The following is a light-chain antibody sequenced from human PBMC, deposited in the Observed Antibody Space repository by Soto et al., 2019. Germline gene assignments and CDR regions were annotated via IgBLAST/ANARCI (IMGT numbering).Light chain of an antibody. CDR3: QQSNSLPPT. V-gene: IGKV1-39*01. J-gene: IGKJ1*01. Sequence: DIQMTQSPSSLSASVGDRVTITCRASQSISSNLNWYQQKPGKAPKLLIYTAASLQSGVPSRFSGSGSGTDFTLTIASLQLEDFATYYCQQSNSLPPTFCQGTKVEIK. CDR2: TAA. CDR1: QSISSN.